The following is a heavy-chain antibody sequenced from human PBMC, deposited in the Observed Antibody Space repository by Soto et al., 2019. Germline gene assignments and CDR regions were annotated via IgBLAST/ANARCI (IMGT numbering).Heavy chain of an antibody. CDR2: INHSGST. CDR1: GGSFSGYY. J-gene: IGHJ6*03. V-gene: IGHV4-34*01. Sequence: SETLSLTCAVYGGSFSGYYWSWIRQPPGKGLEWIGEINHSGSTNYNPSLKSRVTISVDTSKNQFSLKLSSVTAADTAVYYCARFPYTQGPHRTVTKRGYYMDVWGKGTTVTVSS. D-gene: IGHD3-16*01. CDR3: ARFPYTQGPHRTVTKRGYYMDV.